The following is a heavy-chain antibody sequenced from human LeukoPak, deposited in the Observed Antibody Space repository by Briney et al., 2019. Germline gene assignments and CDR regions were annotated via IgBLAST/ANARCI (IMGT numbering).Heavy chain of an antibody. J-gene: IGHJ6*02. CDR3: AREGPSFWSGPDYGMDV. V-gene: IGHV4-61*01. Sequence: PSETLSLTCTVSGGSVSSGSYYWSWIRQPPGKGLEWIGYIYYSGSTNYNPSLKSRVTISVDTSKNQFSLKLSSVTAADTAAYYCAREGPSFWSGPDYGMDVWGQGTTVTVSS. CDR2: IYYSGST. D-gene: IGHD3-3*01. CDR1: GGSVSSGSYY.